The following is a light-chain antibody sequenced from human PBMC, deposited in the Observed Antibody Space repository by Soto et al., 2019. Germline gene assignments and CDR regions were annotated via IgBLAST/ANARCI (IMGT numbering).Light chain of an antibody. J-gene: IGLJ2*01. Sequence: QSVLTQPPSVSAAPGQKVTISCSGSNSNIGNNYVSWYQQLPGTAPKLLIYDNNNRPSGIPDRFSGSKSGTSATLGSTGLQTGDEADYYCGAWDSSLVFGGGTKLTVL. CDR3: GAWDSSLV. CDR2: DNN. V-gene: IGLV1-51*01. CDR1: NSNIGNNY.